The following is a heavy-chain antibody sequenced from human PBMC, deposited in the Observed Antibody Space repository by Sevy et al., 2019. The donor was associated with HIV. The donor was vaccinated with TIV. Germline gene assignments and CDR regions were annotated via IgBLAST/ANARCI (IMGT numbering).Heavy chain of an antibody. CDR2: MSHDGNYK. J-gene: IGHJ4*02. V-gene: IGHV3-30*03. Sequence: GGSLRLSCAASGFTFDDYGMSWVRQAPGKGLEWVAVMSHDGNYKNHADSVKVRFTISRDNFKNTLYLQMNSLRVEDTAVYFCARLFSCGGDCYYLDYWGQGAPVTVSS. D-gene: IGHD2-21*02. CDR3: ARLFSCGGDCYYLDY. CDR1: GFTFDDYG.